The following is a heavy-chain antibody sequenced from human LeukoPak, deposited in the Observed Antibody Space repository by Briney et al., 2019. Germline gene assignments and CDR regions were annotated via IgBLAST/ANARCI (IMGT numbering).Heavy chain of an antibody. J-gene: IGHJ4*02. CDR1: GFTFSSYA. D-gene: IGHD1-1*01. Sequence: PGGSLRLSCAASGFTFSSYAMHWVRQAPGKGLEWVAVISYDGSNKYYADSVKGRFTISRDNSKNTLYLQMNSLRVEDTAVYYCARDRDTELALGYYFDYWGQGTLVTVSS. V-gene: IGHV3-30-3*01. CDR2: ISYDGSNK. CDR3: ARDRDTELALGYYFDY.